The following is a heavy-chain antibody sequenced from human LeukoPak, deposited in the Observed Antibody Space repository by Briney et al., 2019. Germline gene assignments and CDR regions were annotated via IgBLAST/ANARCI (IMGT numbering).Heavy chain of an antibody. CDR1: GYKFINYG. CDR3: ARVRFLEWFMDV. Sequence: GASVKVSCKASGYKFINYGISWVRQAPGQGLEWMGWISGYNANTNYAEKFQGRVTMTTDTSTSTAYMELRSLRSDDTAVYYCARVRFLEWFMDVWGKGTTVTVSS. CDR2: ISGYNANT. D-gene: IGHD3-3*01. J-gene: IGHJ6*03. V-gene: IGHV1-18*01.